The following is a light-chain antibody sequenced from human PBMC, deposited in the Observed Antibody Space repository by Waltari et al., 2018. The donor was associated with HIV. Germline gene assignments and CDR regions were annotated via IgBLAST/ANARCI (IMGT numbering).Light chain of an antibody. J-gene: IGKJ2*01. CDR3: MQVRFWPHT. V-gene: IGKV2-30*01. CDR2: KVS. CDR1: HSLVFPDGDTY. Sequence: DVLMTQSPLSLTVIVGQSASISCKSNHSLVFPDGDTYLCWFKQKAGQSPRSLIYKVSQRESAVPARFSAIGSVTDFTLKVSSVEAEDVAIYFCMQVRFWPHTFGQGTKLESK.